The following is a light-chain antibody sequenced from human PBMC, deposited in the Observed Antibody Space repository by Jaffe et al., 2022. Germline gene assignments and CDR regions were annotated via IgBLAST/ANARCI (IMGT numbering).Light chain of an antibody. CDR2: KAS. V-gene: IGKV1-5*03. Sequence: DIQMTQSPSTLSASVGDRVTITCRASQSISSWLAWYQQKPGKAPKLLIYKASSLESGVPSRFSGSGSGTEFTLTISSLQPDDFATYYCQQYKVFEVYTFGQGTKLEIK. CDR1: QSISSW. J-gene: IGKJ2*01. CDR3: QQYKVFEVYT.